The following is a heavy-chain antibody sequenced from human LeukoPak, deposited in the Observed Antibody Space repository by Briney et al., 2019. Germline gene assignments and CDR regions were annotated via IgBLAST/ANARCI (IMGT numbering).Heavy chain of an antibody. CDR3: ARDPGAAAGHFDY. V-gene: IGHV4-61*02. CDR1: GGSISSASYY. D-gene: IGHD6-13*01. J-gene: IGHJ4*02. Sequence: SQTLSLSCEESGGSISSASYYWSCIRQPAGKWRESIGRIYTSGSTNYNPSVKSRVTISVGTSKNQFSLKLSSVTAADTAAYYCARDPGAAAGHFDYWGQGTLVTVSS. CDR2: IYTSGST.